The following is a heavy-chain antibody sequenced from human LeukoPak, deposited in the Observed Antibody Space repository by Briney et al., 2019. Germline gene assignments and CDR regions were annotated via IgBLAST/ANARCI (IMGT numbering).Heavy chain of an antibody. Sequence: PGGSLRLSCAASGFTFSSYGMHWVRQAPGKGLEWGAFIRYDGSNKYYADSVKGRFTISRDNSKNTLYLQMNSLRAEDTAVYYCAKAGGNTIFGVVNYYYYMDVWGKGPTVTVSS. D-gene: IGHD3-3*01. V-gene: IGHV3-30*02. CDR1: GFTFSSYG. J-gene: IGHJ6*03. CDR3: AKAGGNTIFGVVNYYYYMDV. CDR2: IRYDGSNK.